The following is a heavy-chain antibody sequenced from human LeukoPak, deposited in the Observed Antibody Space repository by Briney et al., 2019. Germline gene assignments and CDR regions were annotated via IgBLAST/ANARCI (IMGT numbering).Heavy chain of an antibody. CDR1: GFTFSTYY. V-gene: IGHV3-7*01. Sequence: GGSLRLSCAASGFTFSTYYMSWVRQAPGTGLEWVANIKQDGSEKYYVDSVKGRFTISRDNAKNSLYLQMNSLRAEDTAVYYCARDPGLLRYNWFDPWGQGTLVTVSS. D-gene: IGHD3-3*01. J-gene: IGHJ5*02. CDR3: ARDPGLLRYNWFDP. CDR2: IKQDGSEK.